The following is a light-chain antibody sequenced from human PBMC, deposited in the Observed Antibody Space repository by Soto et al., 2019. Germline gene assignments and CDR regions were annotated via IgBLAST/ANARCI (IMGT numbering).Light chain of an antibody. CDR2: EVN. CDR1: SSDIGNYNL. V-gene: IGLV2-23*02. J-gene: IGLJ1*01. CDR3: FSYAGAGTFV. Sequence: QSALTQPASVSGSPGQSITISCTGTSSDIGNYNLVSWFQQHPGKAPKLFIYEVNRRPSGVSDRLSGSKSANTAPLTISGLQAEDEADYYCFSYAGAGTFVFGTGTKVTVL.